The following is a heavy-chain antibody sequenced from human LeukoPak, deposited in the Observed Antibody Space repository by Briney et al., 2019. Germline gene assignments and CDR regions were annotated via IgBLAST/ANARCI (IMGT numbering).Heavy chain of an antibody. CDR2: IKRMSDCGTT. Sequence: GGSLRLSCAASGFTFSNVYMSWVRQAPGKGLEWIGRIKRMSDCGTTGYAAPARGRFTVSRDDSKNTLFLQMNSLITEDTAVYFCTTENYGRLNYWGQGTVVTVRS. V-gene: IGHV3-15*01. CDR1: GFTFSNVY. J-gene: IGHJ4*02. D-gene: IGHD3-16*01. CDR3: TTENYGRLNY.